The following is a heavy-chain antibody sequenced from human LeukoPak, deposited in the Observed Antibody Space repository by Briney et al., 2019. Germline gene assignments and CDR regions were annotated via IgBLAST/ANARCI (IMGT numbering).Heavy chain of an antibody. CDR3: ARVKGFGELFFDS. Sequence: PSQTLSLTCTVSGGSISSGGYYWRWIRQHPGKGLEWIGYIYYSGSTYYNSSLKRRVTISVDTSKNQFSLKLTSVTAADTAVYYCARVKGFGELFFDSWGQGTLVTVSS. D-gene: IGHD3-10*01. V-gene: IGHV4-31*03. J-gene: IGHJ4*02. CDR2: IYYSGST. CDR1: GGSISSGGYY.